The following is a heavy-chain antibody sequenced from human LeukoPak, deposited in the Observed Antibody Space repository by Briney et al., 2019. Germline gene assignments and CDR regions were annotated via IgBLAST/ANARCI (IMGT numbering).Heavy chain of an antibody. CDR3: AKTRSSGSYSFIDY. CDR1: GFTFSSYW. D-gene: IGHD1-26*01. Sequence: GGSLRLSCAASGFTFSSYWMHWVRQAPGKGLVWVSRINSDGSSTSYADSVKGRFTISRDNAKNTLYLQMNSLRAEDTAVYYCAKTRSSGSYSFIDYWGQGTLVTVSS. V-gene: IGHV3-74*01. J-gene: IGHJ4*02. CDR2: INSDGSST.